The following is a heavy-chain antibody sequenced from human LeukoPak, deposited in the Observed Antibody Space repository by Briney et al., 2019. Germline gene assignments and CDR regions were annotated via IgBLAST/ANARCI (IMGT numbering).Heavy chain of an antibody. V-gene: IGHV3-23*01. CDR1: GFTFSSYA. Sequence: TGGSLRLSCAASGFTFSSYAMSWVRQAPGKRLEWVSAISGSGGSTHYAESVKGRFTISRDNSKNTLYLQMNSLRAEDTAVYYCANELGSSYGSLDYWGQETLVTVSS. CDR3: ANELGSSYGSLDY. CDR2: ISGSGGST. D-gene: IGHD5-18*01. J-gene: IGHJ4*02.